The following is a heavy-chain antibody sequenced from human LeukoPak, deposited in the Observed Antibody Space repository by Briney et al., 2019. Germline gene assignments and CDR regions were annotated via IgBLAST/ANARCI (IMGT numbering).Heavy chain of an antibody. CDR2: RNPNSGNT. Sequence: GASVKVSCKASGYTFTSYDINWVRQATGQGLEWMGWRNPNSGNTGYAQKFQGRVTITRNTSISTAYMELSSLTSEDTAVYYCARGQWLHAFDIWGQGTMVTVSS. CDR1: GYTFTSYD. V-gene: IGHV1-8*01. CDR3: ARGQWLHAFDI. J-gene: IGHJ3*02. D-gene: IGHD6-19*01.